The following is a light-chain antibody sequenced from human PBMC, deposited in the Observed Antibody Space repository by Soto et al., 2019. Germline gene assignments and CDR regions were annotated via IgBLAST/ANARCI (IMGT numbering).Light chain of an antibody. J-gene: IGLJ2*01. Sequence: QSVLTQPASVSGSPGQSITISWTGTSSDVGGYSYVSWYQQHPGKNPKLMIYEVSNRPSGVSHRFSGSKSGNTASLTISGLQTEDEADYYCSSFDRTTSSVAFGGGTKLTAL. CDR2: EVS. V-gene: IGLV2-14*01. CDR3: SSFDRTTSSVA. CDR1: SSDVGGYSY.